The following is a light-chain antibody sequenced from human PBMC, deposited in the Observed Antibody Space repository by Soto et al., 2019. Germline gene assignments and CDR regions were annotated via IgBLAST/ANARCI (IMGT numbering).Light chain of an antibody. J-gene: IGKJ5*01. CDR3: QQYNSWTSIT. V-gene: IGKV3-15*01. CDR2: AAS. Sequence: EILLTQSPATLSVSPGERATLSCRSSQSVNRNLGWYQQKPGHAPRLLIFAASTRAPGIPARFSGSGSGTEFTLTIRGLQSEDFADYYCQQYNSWTSITYGHGKRLEVK. CDR1: QSVNRN.